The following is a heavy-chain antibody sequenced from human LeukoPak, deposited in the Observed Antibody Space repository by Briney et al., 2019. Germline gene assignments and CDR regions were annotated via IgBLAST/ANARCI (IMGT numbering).Heavy chain of an antibody. CDR1: GFTLSDYG. CDR3: ARDAFRGYQFDP. CDR2: ISGGSSTL. Sequence: GGSLRLSCAASGFTLSDYGMVWVRQAPGKGLERISYISGGSSTLTYADSVKGRFTISRDNAKNSLYLEMSNLRAEDTAVYYCARDAFRGYQFDPWGQGALVTVSS. D-gene: IGHD5-12*01. J-gene: IGHJ5*02. V-gene: IGHV3-48*01.